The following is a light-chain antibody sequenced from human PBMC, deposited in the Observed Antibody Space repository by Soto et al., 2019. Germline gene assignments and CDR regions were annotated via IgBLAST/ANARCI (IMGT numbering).Light chain of an antibody. CDR2: EVS. Sequence: QSVLTQPASVSGSPGQSITISCTGTSSDVGGYNYVSWYQQHPGKAPKLIIYEVSNWPSGVSNRFSGSKSGNTASLTISGLQAEDEADYYCQSYDNSLSVYVFGTGTKLTVL. V-gene: IGLV2-14*01. CDR1: SSDVGGYNY. J-gene: IGLJ1*01. CDR3: QSYDNSLSVYV.